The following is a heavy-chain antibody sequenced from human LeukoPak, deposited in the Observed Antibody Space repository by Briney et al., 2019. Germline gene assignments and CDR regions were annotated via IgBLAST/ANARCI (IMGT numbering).Heavy chain of an antibody. CDR3: ATRPRSGYSPYYYYYGMDV. V-gene: IGHV1-24*01. CDR1: GYTLTELS. Sequence: GASVKVSCKVSGYTLTELSMHWVRQAPGKGLEWMGGFGPEDGETIYAQKFQGRVTMTEDTSTDTAYMELSSLRSEDTAVYYCATRPRSGYSPYYYYYGMDVWGQGTTVTVSS. J-gene: IGHJ6*02. D-gene: IGHD3-3*01. CDR2: FGPEDGET.